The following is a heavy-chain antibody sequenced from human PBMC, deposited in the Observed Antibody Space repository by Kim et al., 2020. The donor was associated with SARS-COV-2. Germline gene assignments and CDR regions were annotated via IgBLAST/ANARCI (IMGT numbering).Heavy chain of an antibody. J-gene: IGHJ5*02. CDR2: IFYSGST. D-gene: IGHD2-2*01. CDR1: GGSISSSSYY. CDR3: ARQPYCTGTKCYGEFDP. V-gene: IGHV4-39*01. Sequence: SETLSLTCTVSGGSISSSSYYWGWIRQPPGKGLEWIGSIFYSGSTYYNPSLTSRVTIYVDTSKNHFSLKLSSVTAADTAVYYCARQPYCTGTKCYGEFDPWGQGTLVTVSS.